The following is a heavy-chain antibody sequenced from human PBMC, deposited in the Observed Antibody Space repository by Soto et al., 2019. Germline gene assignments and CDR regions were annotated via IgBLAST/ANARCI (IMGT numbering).Heavy chain of an antibody. J-gene: IGHJ6*02. V-gene: IGHV1-69*13. CDR3: ARDLADIVVVVAARNYYYGMDV. CDR1: GGTFSSYA. Sequence: VASVKVSCKASGGTFSSYAISWVRQAPGQGLEWMGGIIPIFGTANYAQKFQGRVTITADESTSTAYMELSSLRSEDTAVYYCARDLADIVVVVAARNYYYGMDVWGQGTTVTVSS. CDR2: IIPIFGTA. D-gene: IGHD2-15*01.